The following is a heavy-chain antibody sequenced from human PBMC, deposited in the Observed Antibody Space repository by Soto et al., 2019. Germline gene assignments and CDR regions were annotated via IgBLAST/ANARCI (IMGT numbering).Heavy chain of an antibody. Sequence: GGSLRLSCAASGFPFSTYGMHWVRQAPGKGLEWVAVIWDDGSNKYYADSVKGRFTISRDNSKDTLYLHMYSLRVEDTAVYYWARGYGSTSPCLDFWGQGTRVTV. V-gene: IGHV3-33*01. J-gene: IGHJ4*02. CDR3: ARGYGSTSPCLDF. D-gene: IGHD6-6*01. CDR1: GFPFSTYG. CDR2: IWDDGSNK.